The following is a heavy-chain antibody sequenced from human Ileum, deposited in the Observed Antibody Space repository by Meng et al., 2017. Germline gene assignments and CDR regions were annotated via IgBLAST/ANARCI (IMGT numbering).Heavy chain of an antibody. D-gene: IGHD1-1*01. J-gene: IGHJ4*02. CDR3: ARGGTAYFDY. CDR1: GGSISSGGYY. CDR2: IYDSGST. Sequence: QVQLQESGPGLVKPSQTLSLTCTVSGGSISSGGYYWSWIRQHPGKGLEWIGYIYDSGSTYYNPSLKSRIAISGDTSKSQFSLNLSSVTAADTAVYYCARGGTAYFDYWGQGTLVTVSS. V-gene: IGHV4-31*03.